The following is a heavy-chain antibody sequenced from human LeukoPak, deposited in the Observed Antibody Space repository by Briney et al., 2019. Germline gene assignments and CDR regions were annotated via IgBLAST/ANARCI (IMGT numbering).Heavy chain of an antibody. CDR2: ISNSGSTI. J-gene: IGHJ5*02. V-gene: IGHV3-48*03. D-gene: IGHD1-14*01. Sequence: GGSLRLSCAASGFTFRSYDMNWVRQAQGKGLEWVSYISNSGSTIYYADSVKGRFTISRDNSKNTLYLQMDSLRAEDTALYYCAKGSGINHYHWIDPWGQGTLVTVSS. CDR3: AKGSGINHYHWIDP. CDR1: GFTFRSYD.